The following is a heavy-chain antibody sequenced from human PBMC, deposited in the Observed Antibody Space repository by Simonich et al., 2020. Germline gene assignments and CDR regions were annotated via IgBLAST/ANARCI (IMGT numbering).Heavy chain of an antibody. Sequence: EVQLVESGGGLVKPGGSLRLSCAASGFTFSSYSMNWVRQAPGKGVNVVSSISSSSSYIYYADSVKGRFTISRDNAKNSLYLQMNSLRAEDTAVYYCAREIEAGNAFDIWGQGTMVTVSS. J-gene: IGHJ3*02. CDR1: GFTFSSYS. CDR2: ISSSSSYI. V-gene: IGHV3-21*01. CDR3: AREIEAGNAFDI.